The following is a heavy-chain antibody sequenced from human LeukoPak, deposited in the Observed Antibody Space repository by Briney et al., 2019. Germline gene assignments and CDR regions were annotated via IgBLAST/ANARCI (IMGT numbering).Heavy chain of an antibody. Sequence: AASVMLSCKASEYTFTNDYMHWVRQATGQGLEWMGWMNPNSGNTGYAQKFQGRVTITRNTSISTAYMELSSLRSEDTAVYYCARGSNNKGEGMDVWGKGTTVTVSS. D-gene: IGHD1-14*01. CDR3: ARGSNNKGEGMDV. V-gene: IGHV1-8*03. J-gene: IGHJ6*04. CDR2: MNPNSGNT. CDR1: EYTFTNDY.